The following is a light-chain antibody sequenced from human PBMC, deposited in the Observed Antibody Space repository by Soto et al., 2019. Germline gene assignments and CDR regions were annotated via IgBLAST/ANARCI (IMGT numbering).Light chain of an antibody. V-gene: IGKV3-20*01. Sequence: EVVLTQSPVTLSLSPGERATLSCRASQSVSSYSLAWYQQKPGQAPRLVMYGTSNRATGIPDRFSGSGSGTDFTLTISRLEPEDFAVYYCQQYDSSPRTFGQGTKVDIK. J-gene: IGKJ1*01. CDR2: GTS. CDR1: QSVSSYS. CDR3: QQYDSSPRT.